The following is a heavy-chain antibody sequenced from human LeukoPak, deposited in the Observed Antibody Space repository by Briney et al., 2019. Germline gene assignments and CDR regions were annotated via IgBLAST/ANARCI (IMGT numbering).Heavy chain of an antibody. CDR2: ISGSGENT. V-gene: IGHV3-23*01. J-gene: IGHJ4*02. CDR1: GFTFSSYA. Sequence: GGSLRLSCAASGFTFSSYAMRWVRQAPGKGLEWVSAISGSGENTFYADSVKGRFAIARDNSKNTLYLQMNSLRAEDTAVYYCAKGHCSGGSCYGTGYWGQGTLVTVSS. D-gene: IGHD2-15*01. CDR3: AKGHCSGGSCYGTGY.